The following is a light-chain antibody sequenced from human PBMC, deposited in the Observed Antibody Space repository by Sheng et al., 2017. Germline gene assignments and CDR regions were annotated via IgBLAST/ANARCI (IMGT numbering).Light chain of an antibody. CDR2: DAS. CDR3: QQYDTLPFT. CDR1: QGISSW. V-gene: IGKV1-33*01. J-gene: IGKJ3*01. Sequence: DIQMTQSPSSVSASVGDRVTITCRASQGISSWLAWYQQKPGKAPKFLIYDASNLETGVPSRFSGSGSGTDFTLTISSLQPEDIATYYCQQYDTLPFTFGPGTKVDIK.